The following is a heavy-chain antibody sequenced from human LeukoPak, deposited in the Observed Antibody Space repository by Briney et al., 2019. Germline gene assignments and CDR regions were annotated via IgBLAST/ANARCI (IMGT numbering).Heavy chain of an antibody. J-gene: IGHJ4*02. Sequence: ASVKVSCKASGYTFTGYYMHWVRQAPGQGLEWMGWINPNSGGTNYAQKFQGRVTMTRDTSISTAYMELSRLRSEDTAVYYCATTAPRFGELGYWGQGTLVTVSS. V-gene: IGHV1-2*02. CDR2: INPNSGGT. CDR3: ATTAPRFGELGY. CDR1: GYTFTGYY. D-gene: IGHD3-10*02.